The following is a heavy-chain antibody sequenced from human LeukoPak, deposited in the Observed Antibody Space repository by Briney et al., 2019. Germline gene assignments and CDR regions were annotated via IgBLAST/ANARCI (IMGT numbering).Heavy chain of an antibody. CDR2: IIPIFGTA. Sequence: ASVKVSCKASGGTFSSYAISWVRQAPGQGLEWMGGIIPIFGTANYAQKFQGRVTITADESTSTAYMELSSLRSEDTAVYYCARVPLLWFGELSARPRAAYYFDYWGQGTLVTVSP. V-gene: IGHV1-69*13. D-gene: IGHD3-10*01. CDR3: ARVPLLWFGELSARPRAAYYFDY. J-gene: IGHJ4*02. CDR1: GGTFSSYA.